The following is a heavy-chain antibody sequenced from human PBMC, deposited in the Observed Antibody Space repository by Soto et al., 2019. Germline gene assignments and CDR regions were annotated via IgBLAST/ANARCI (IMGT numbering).Heavy chain of an antibody. CDR1: GFTFSSYA. Sequence: AGGSLRLSCAASGFTFSSYAMHWVRQAPGKGLEWVAVISYDGSNKYYADSVKGRFTISRDNSKNTLYLQMNSLRAEDTAVYYCASSGIAAASYYFDYWGQGTLVTVSS. J-gene: IGHJ4*02. CDR2: ISYDGSNK. CDR3: ASSGIAAASYYFDY. D-gene: IGHD6-13*01. V-gene: IGHV3-30-3*01.